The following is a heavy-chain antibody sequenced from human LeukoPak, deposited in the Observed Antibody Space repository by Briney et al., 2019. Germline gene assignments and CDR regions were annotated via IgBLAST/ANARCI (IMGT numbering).Heavy chain of an antibody. CDR3: TTRRQDGC. CDR2: IKSKIDGGTI. V-gene: IGHV3-15*01. D-gene: IGHD6-25*01. CDR1: GFTFSDAW. J-gene: IGHJ4*02. Sequence: GGSLRLSCVASGFTFSDAWMSWVRQAPGKGLEWVGRIKSKIDGGTIDYGAPVRGRFTISRDDSRNTLYLQMNSLKTEDTAVYYCTTRRQDGCWGQGTLVTVS.